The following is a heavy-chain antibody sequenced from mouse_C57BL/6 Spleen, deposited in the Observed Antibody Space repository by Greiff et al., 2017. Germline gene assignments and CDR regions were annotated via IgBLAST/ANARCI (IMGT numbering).Heavy chain of an antibody. CDR2: IRLKSDNYAT. Sequence: EVMLVESGGGLVQPGGSMKLSCVASGFTFSNYWMNWVRQSPEKGLEWVAQIRLKSDNYATHYAEFVKGRFTISRDDSKSSVYLQMNNVRAEDTGIYYCTEEYYGSKGGYWGQGTTLTVSS. J-gene: IGHJ2*01. CDR1: GFTFSNYW. V-gene: IGHV6-3*01. D-gene: IGHD1-1*01. CDR3: TEEYYGSKGGY.